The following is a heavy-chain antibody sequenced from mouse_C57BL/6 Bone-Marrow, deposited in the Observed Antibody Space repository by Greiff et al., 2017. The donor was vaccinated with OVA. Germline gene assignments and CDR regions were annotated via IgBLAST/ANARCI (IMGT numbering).Heavy chain of an antibody. D-gene: IGHD1-1*01. Sequence: EVQLQQSGPELVKPGASVKISCKASGYTFTDYYMNWVKQSHGKSLEWIGDINPNNGGTSYNQQFTGKAPLTVDKSSCTAYMELRSLTSEDSAVYYGARAGHYYCSRDFDYWGQGTTHTVSS. CDR3: ARAGHYYCSRDFDY. V-gene: IGHV1-26*01. CDR1: GYTFTDYY. CDR2: INPNNGGT. J-gene: IGHJ2*01.